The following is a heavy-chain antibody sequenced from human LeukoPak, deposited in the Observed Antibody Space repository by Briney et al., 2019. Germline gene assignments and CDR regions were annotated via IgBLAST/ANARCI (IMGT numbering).Heavy chain of an antibody. D-gene: IGHD3-10*01. CDR1: GFTFSSYE. CDR2: INSSGSTK. V-gene: IGHV3-48*03. J-gene: IGHJ6*02. CDR3: ARGTHATRGDAGVLWFGETSGHYYYGMDV. Sequence: PGGSLRLSCAASGFTFSSYEMNWLRQAPGEGLEWVSYINSSGSTKYYADSVKGRFTISRDNAKNSLYLQMNSLRAEDTAVYYCARGTHATRGDAGVLWFGETSGHYYYGMDVWGQGTTVTVSS.